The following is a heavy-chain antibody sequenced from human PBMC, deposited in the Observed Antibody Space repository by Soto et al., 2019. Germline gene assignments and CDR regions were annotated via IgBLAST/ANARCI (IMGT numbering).Heavy chain of an antibody. CDR3: ARDSGYY. D-gene: IGHD3-22*01. CDR2: INSDGRRT. Sequence: EVQLVESGGGLVQPGGSLRLSCEASGFTFSSYWMHWVREAPGKGLVWVSRINSDGRRTVYADSVKGRFTISRDNAKNTLYLQMNSLGAEDTAVYYCARDSGYYWGQGTLVTVSS. J-gene: IGHJ4*02. V-gene: IGHV3-74*01. CDR1: GFTFSSYW.